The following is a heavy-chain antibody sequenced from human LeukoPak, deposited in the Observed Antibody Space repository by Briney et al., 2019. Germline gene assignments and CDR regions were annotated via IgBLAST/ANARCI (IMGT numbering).Heavy chain of an antibody. CDR3: ARYSSSSTYLDS. J-gene: IGHJ4*02. V-gene: IGHV4-59*01. CDR2: IYYSGRT. Sequence: SETLSLTCTVSGGSISSYYWSWIRQPPGKGLEWIGYIYYSGRTDYNPSLKSRVTISVDTSKNQFSLKLSSVTAADTAVYYCARYSSSSTYLDSWGQGTLVTVSS. D-gene: IGHD6-6*01. CDR1: GGSISSYY.